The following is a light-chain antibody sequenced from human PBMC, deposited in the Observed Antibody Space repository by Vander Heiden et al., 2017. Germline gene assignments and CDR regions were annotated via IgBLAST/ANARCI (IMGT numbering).Light chain of an antibody. J-gene: IGKJ1*01. V-gene: IGKV3-20*01. CDR1: QSLSSNY. CDR3: QQYDISPRT. Sequence: EIVLTQSPGTLSLSPGERATLSCRTSQSLSSNYLAWYQQKPGQAPSLLIFGASIRATGIPDRFSGSGSGTDFTLTISRLEPEDFAVYYCQQYDISPRTFGQGTNLEVK. CDR2: GAS.